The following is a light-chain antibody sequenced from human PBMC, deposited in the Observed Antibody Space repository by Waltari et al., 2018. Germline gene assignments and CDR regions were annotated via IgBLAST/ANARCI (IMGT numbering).Light chain of an antibody. CDR2: GAS. V-gene: IGKV3-15*01. CDR1: QSVGSN. J-gene: IGKJ1*01. Sequence: EIVMAQSPATLSVSPGERATLSCRASQSVGSNLAWYQKKPGQAPRLLIYGASTRATGIPAEFSGSGSGTEFTLTISSLQSEDFAVYYRQQYNNWPQTFGQGTKVEIK. CDR3: QQYNNWPQT.